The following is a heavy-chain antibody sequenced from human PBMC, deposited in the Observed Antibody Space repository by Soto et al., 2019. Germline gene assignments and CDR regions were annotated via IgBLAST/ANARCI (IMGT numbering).Heavy chain of an antibody. CDR3: ARSEVVRGYSFHYGMDV. Sequence: SETLSLTCTVSGGSISSYYWSWIRQPPGKGLEWIGYIYYSGSTNYNPSLKSRVTISVDTSKNQFSLKLSSVTAADTAVYYCARSEVVRGYSFHYGMDVWGQGTKVTVSS. J-gene: IGHJ6*02. V-gene: IGHV4-59*01. D-gene: IGHD5-18*01. CDR1: GGSISSYY. CDR2: IYYSGST.